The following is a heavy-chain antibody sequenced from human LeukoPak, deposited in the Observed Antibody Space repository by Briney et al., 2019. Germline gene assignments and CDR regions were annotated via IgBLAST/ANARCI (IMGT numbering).Heavy chain of an antibody. CDR1: QFTFSTYG. CDR3: ARVLNNWFDP. V-gene: IGHV3-23*01. CDR2: ISGSGDYT. J-gene: IGHJ5*02. Sequence: GGTLSLSCAASQFTFSTYGMSWVRQAPGKGLEWVSAISGSGDYTFYAASVKGRFTISRDNSKNTLYLQMNSLRAEDTAVYYCARVLNNWFDPWGQGTLVTVSS.